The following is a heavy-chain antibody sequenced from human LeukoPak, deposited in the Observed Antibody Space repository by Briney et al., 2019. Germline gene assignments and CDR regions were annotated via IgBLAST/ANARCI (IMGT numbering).Heavy chain of an antibody. Sequence: PGGSLRLSCAASGFTFSNYGMRWVRQAPGKGLEWVSGISDSGDSTYYADSVKGRFTISRDNSDNTLFLQMNSLRAEDTAVYFCARAMVREWEPNISDSWGQGTLVTVSS. D-gene: IGHD1-26*01. CDR2: ISDSGDST. J-gene: IGHJ4*02. CDR3: ARAMVREWEPNISDS. V-gene: IGHV3-23*01. CDR1: GFTFSNYG.